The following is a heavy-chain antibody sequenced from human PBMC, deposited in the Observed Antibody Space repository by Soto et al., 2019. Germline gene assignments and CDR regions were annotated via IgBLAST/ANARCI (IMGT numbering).Heavy chain of an antibody. CDR3: ARPSGYGDYDGYFDL. Sequence: QVQLVQSGAEVKKPGSSVKVSCKASGGTFSSYAISWVRQAPGHGLEWMGGIIPIFGTANYAQKFQGRVTITADKSTSTAYMELSSLRSEDTAVYYCARPSGYGDYDGYFDLWGRGTLVTVSA. J-gene: IGHJ2*01. CDR2: IIPIFGTA. V-gene: IGHV1-69*06. CDR1: GGTFSSYA. D-gene: IGHD4-17*01.